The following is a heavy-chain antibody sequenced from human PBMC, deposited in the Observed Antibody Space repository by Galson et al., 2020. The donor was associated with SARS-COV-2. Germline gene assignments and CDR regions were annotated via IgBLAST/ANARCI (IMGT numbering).Heavy chain of an antibody. CDR1: GGSFSGYY. J-gene: IGHJ6*02. V-gene: IGHV4-34*01. CDR2: INHSGSS. CDR3: AKRNVLVWFGKVLLSNYNYGMDV. Sequence: TLSLTFAVYGGSFSGYYWTWIRQPPGKGLEWIGEINHSGSSNYNPSLKSRVTMSVDTSKNQFSLKLSSVTAADTGVYYCAKRNVLVWFGKVLLSNYNYGMDVWGQGTTVTVS. D-gene: IGHD3-10*01.